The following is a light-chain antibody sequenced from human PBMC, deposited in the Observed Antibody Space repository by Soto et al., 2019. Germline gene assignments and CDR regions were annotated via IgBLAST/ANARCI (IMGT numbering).Light chain of an antibody. CDR3: SSYTSSAPFYV. J-gene: IGLJ1*01. Sequence: QAALTEPSSVCGSLGQSIIISCTGASTDVDGYDYVSWYQQHPGQAPKLMIYDVNNRPSGVSYRFSGSKSGDTASPTISGLQAEDDADYYCSSYTSSAPFYVFGTGTKVTVL. V-gene: IGLV2-14*03. CDR2: DVN. CDR1: STDVDGYDY.